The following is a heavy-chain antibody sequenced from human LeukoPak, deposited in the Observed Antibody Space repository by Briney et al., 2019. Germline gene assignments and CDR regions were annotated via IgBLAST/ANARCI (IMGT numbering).Heavy chain of an antibody. Sequence: SETLSLTCTVSGGSISSGGYYWSWIRQHPGKGLEWIGYIYYSGSTYYNPSLKSRVTISVDTSKNQFSLKLSSVTAADTAMYYCAREYYYDSSGYYSVWGQGTLVTVSS. J-gene: IGHJ4*02. CDR2: IYYSGST. CDR1: GGSISSGGYY. CDR3: AREYYYDSSGYYSV. V-gene: IGHV4-31*03. D-gene: IGHD3-22*01.